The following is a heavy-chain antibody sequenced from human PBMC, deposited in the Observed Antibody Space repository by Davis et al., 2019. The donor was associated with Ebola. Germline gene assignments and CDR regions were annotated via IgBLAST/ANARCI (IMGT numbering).Heavy chain of an antibody. V-gene: IGHV3-33*08. D-gene: IGHD3-3*01. Sequence: GESLKISCAASGFTFSSYWMSWVRQAPGKGLEWVAVIWYDGSNKYYADSVKGRFTISRDNSKNTLYLQMNSLRAEDTAVYYCARAPRYYDFWSGYYDPWGQGTLVTVSS. CDR3: ARAPRYYDFWSGYYDP. CDR1: GFTFSSYW. CDR2: IWYDGSNK. J-gene: IGHJ5*02.